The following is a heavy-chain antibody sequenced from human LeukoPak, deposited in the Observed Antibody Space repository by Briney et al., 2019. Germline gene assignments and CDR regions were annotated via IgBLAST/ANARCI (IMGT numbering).Heavy chain of an antibody. D-gene: IGHD5-24*01. Sequence: SETLSLTCAVYGGSFSGYYWSWIRQPPGKGLEWSGEINDSGSTNYNPSLKSRVTISVDTSKNQFSLKLRSVTAADTAVYYCARFRKMAPKYFDYWGQGTLVTVSS. CDR2: INDSGST. V-gene: IGHV4-34*01. CDR1: GGSFSGYY. J-gene: IGHJ4*02. CDR3: ARFRKMAPKYFDY.